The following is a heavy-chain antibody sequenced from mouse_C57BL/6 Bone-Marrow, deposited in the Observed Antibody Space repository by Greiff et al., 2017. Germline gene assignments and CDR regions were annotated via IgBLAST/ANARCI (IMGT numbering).Heavy chain of an antibody. Sequence: QVQLKQPGAELVRPGSSVKLSCKASGYTFTSYWMDWVKQRPGQGLEWIGNIYPSDSETHYNQKFKDKATLTVDKSSSTAYMQLSSLTSEDSAVYYCARKGWLPYAMDDWGQGTSVTVSS. V-gene: IGHV1-61*01. CDR2: IYPSDSET. D-gene: IGHD2-3*01. CDR1: GYTFTSYW. CDR3: ARKGWLPYAMDD. J-gene: IGHJ4*01.